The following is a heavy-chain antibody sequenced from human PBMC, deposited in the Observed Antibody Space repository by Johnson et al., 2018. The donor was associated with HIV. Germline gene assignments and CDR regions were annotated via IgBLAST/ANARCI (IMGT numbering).Heavy chain of an antibody. CDR1: GVTFSSHA. V-gene: IGHV3-30*14. J-gene: IGHJ3*02. D-gene: IGHD2-15*01. CDR2: VSFDGSNK. Sequence: QMLLVESGGGVVQPGRSLRLSCAASGVTFSSHAMHWVRQAPGKGLDWVAVVSFDGSNKYYADSIKGRFTISRDNSKNTLYLHLNSLRAEDTAVYYCSRDRRVSREGYCSGGTCYPYIAYPNAFDIWGQGTMVTVSS. CDR3: SRDRRVSREGYCSGGTCYPYIAYPNAFDI.